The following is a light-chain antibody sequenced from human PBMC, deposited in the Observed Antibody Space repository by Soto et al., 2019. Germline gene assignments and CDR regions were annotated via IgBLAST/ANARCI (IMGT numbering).Light chain of an antibody. V-gene: IGKV3-20*01. J-gene: IGKJ1*01. Sequence: EIVLTQSPGTRFLSPGERATLSCRASQSVSSPYLAWYQQKPGQPPRLLIFDVSSRATGIPDRFSGSGSGTDFTLTVSRLEPEDFAVYYCQQYGSSPETFGQGTKVEIK. CDR3: QQYGSSPET. CDR2: DVS. CDR1: QSVSSPY.